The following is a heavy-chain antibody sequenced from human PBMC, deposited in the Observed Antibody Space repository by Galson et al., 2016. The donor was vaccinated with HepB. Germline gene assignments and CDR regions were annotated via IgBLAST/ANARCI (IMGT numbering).Heavy chain of an antibody. CDR1: GFTFNNYA. D-gene: IGHD4-17*01. J-gene: IGHJ4*02. Sequence: SLRLSCAASGFTFNNYAMTWVRQAPGKGLEWVATISGNGVATYYGDSLKGRFTISRDDSKSTLYLQMNTLRAEETAVYYRAKNPKFGDYAYSDYWGQGTLVTVSS. CDR2: ISGNGVAT. V-gene: IGHV3-23*01. CDR3: AKNPKFGDYAYSDY.